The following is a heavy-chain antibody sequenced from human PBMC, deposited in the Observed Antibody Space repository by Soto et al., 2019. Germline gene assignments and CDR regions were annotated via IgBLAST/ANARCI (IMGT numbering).Heavy chain of an antibody. V-gene: IGHV5-51*01. CDR3: ARARVSTPRLEDPFDI. Sequence: GEALKISCKGSGYSFTTYWLAWVRQMPGEGLEYMGIIYPGDSDTRYSPSFQGQVTISADKSISTAYLQWTSLEASDTAIYYCARARVSTPRLEDPFDIWGQGTMVTVSS. J-gene: IGHJ3*02. CDR2: IYPGDSDT. CDR1: GYSFTTYW. D-gene: IGHD5-12*01.